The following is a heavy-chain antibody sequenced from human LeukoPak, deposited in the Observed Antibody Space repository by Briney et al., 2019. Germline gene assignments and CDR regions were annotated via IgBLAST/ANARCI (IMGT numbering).Heavy chain of an antibody. CDR1: GGSISSYY. CDR2: IYSSGNT. D-gene: IGHD3-16*01. J-gene: IGHJ4*02. CDR3: ARNGPNGGFDY. V-gene: IGHV4-4*07. Sequence: PSETLSLTCTVSGGSISSYYWSWIRQPAGTGPEWIGRIYSSGNTNYNPSLGSRVAMSVDTAKSQLSLRLSSITAADTAVYYCARNGPNGGFDYWGQGTLVTVSS.